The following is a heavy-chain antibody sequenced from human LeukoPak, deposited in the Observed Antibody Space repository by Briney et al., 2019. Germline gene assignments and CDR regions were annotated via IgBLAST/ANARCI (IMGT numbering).Heavy chain of an antibody. J-gene: IGHJ4*02. D-gene: IGHD3-22*01. Sequence: GGSLRLSCAASGYTFSSYSMNWVRQAPGKGLEWVSSISSSSSYIYYADSVKGRFTISRDNAKNSLYLQMNSLRAEDTAVYYCARTYFYYDSSGSISFFDYWGQGTLVTVSS. CDR1: GYTFSSYS. CDR3: ARTYFYYDSSGSISFFDY. CDR2: ISSSSSYI. V-gene: IGHV3-21*01.